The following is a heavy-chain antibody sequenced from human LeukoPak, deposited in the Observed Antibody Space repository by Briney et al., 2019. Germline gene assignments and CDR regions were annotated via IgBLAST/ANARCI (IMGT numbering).Heavy chain of an antibody. CDR1: GFTVSSNY. V-gene: IGHV3-53*01. CDR2: IYSGGST. CDR3: ARRRRDGYVY. D-gene: IGHD5-24*01. J-gene: IGHJ4*02. Sequence: GGSLRLSCAASGFTVSSNYMSWVRKAPGKGLEGVSVIYSGGSTYYADSGKGRFTISRDNSKNTLYLQMNSLRAEDTAVYYCARRRRDGYVYWGQGTLVTVSS.